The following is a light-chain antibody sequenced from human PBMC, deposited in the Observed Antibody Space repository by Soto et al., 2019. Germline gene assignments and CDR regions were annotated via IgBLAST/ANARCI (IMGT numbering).Light chain of an antibody. J-gene: IGKJ5*01. CDR2: GAS. CDR3: QQYGSSPIT. V-gene: IGKV3-20*01. CDR1: QSVSSSY. Sequence: EIVLTQSPGTVSLSPGDRATLSCRASQSVSSSYLAWYQQKPGQAPRLLIYGASTRATGIPDRFSGDGSVTHFTLTISRLEAEDFVMYYCQQYGSSPITFGQGTRLEIK.